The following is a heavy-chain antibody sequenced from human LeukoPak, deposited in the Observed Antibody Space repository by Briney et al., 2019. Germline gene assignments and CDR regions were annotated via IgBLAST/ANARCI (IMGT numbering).Heavy chain of an antibody. J-gene: IGHJ3*01. CDR2: INSRSSYI. V-gene: IGHV3-21*01. D-gene: IGHD3-22*01. Sequence: PGGSLRLSCAASGFKFNDYIFNWVRQAPGKGLEWVSSINSRSSYIYYADSVKGRFTISRDNAKNSLYLQMNSLRAEDTAVYYCAREFTRGGGWVTMISPRDAFDVWGQGTMVTVSS. CDR3: AREFTRGGGWVTMISPRDAFDV. CDR1: GFKFNDYI.